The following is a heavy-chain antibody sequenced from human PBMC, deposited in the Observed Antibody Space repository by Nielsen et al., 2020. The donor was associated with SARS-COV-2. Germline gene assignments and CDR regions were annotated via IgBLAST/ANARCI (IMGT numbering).Heavy chain of an antibody. J-gene: IGHJ3*02. Sequence: GESLTISCSATGFSFIIHAMHCVRQAPGKGQEFVSVINSRGDKRYYADSVEDRFTISRDNSKNTLYLEMSRLRPEDTAVYYCVNCRTSWLDDDLDDIWGQGTMVTVSA. CDR1: GFSFIIHA. D-gene: IGHD6-13*01. CDR2: INSRGDKR. CDR3: VNCRTSWLDDDLDDI. V-gene: IGHV3-64D*08.